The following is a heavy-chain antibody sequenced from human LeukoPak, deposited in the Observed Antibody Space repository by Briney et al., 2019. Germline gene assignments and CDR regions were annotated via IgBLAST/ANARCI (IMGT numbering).Heavy chain of an antibody. CDR1: GGSISNYY. CDR2: ICYSGST. Sequence: SETLSLTCTVSGGSISNYYWSWIRQSPGKGLEWIGSICYSGSTFYNPSLKSRVTISVDTSKNQFSLKMSSVTAADTAVYYCARARDGHINNWFDPWGQGTLVTVSS. V-gene: IGHV4-59*01. D-gene: IGHD5-24*01. J-gene: IGHJ5*02. CDR3: ARARDGHINNWFDP.